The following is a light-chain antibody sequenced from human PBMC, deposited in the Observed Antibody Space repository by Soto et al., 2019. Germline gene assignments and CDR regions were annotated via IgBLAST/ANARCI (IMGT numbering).Light chain of an antibody. J-gene: IGLJ3*02. Sequence: QSVLTQPPSVSAAPGQKVTISCSGSSSNIGNNYVSWYQQLPGTAPKLLIYENNKRPSGIPDRFSGSKSGTSATLGITGLQTGDEADYYCGTWDSSLSAGDVFGGGTQLTVL. CDR1: SSNIGNNY. V-gene: IGLV1-51*02. CDR3: GTWDSSLSAGDV. CDR2: ENN.